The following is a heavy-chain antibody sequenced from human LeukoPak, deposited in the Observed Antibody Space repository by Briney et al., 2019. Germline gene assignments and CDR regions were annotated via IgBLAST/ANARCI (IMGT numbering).Heavy chain of an antibody. CDR1: GFTFSLYA. Sequence: GGSLRLSCAASGFTFSLYAMNRVRQAPGKGLEWVSYIDSGSDDRLFADSVRGRFTISRDNAKNSVYLQMSSLRPEDSGVYYCARDTYPPQLIDYWGQGTLVTVSS. CDR2: IDSGSDDR. J-gene: IGHJ4*02. V-gene: IGHV3-21*05. D-gene: IGHD5-18*01. CDR3: ARDTYPPQLIDY.